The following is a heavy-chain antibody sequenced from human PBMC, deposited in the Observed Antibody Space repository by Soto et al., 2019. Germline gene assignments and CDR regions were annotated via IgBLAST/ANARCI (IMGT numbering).Heavy chain of an antibody. D-gene: IGHD2-15*01. CDR1: GFTFDNLG. V-gene: IGHV3-9*01. CDR3: VQGRYPTMATPLDH. CDR2: ISWDSSTI. J-gene: IGHJ4*02. Sequence: EVQLVESGGGWVQPGRSLRLSCAASGFTFDNLGRHWVRQAPGKGLEWVAGISWDSSTIGYADSVKGRFIISRDDAKNSLYLQMDSLRGEDTALYYCVQGRYPTMATPLDHWGQGTQVIVSS.